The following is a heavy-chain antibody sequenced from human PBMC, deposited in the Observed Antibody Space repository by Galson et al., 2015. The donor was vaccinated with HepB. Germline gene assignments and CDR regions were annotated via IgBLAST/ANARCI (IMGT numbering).Heavy chain of an antibody. CDR2: FDPEDGET. D-gene: IGHD3-9*01. V-gene: IGHV1-24*01. J-gene: IGHJ4*02. CDR1: GYTLTELS. Sequence: SVKVSCKVSGYTLTELSMHWVRQAPGKGLEWMGGFDPEDGETIYAQKFQGRVTMTEDTSTDTAYMELSSLRSEDTAVYYCATPAERYYDILTGYSYYFDYWGQGTLVTVSS. CDR3: ATPAERYYDILTGYSYYFDY.